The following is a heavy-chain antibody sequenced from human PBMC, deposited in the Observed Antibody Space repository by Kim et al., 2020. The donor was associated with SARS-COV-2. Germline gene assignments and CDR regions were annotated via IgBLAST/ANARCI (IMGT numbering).Heavy chain of an antibody. CDR3: ARGLGYCSSTSCYTYYYYGMDV. Sequence: ASVKVSCKASGYTFTSYYMHWVRQAPGQGLEWMGIINPSGGSTSYAQKFQGRVTMTRDTSTSTVYMELSSLRSEDTAVYYCARGLGYCSSTSCYTYYYYGMDVWGHGTTVTVSS. CDR2: INPSGGST. V-gene: IGHV1-46*01. D-gene: IGHD2-2*02. CDR1: GYTFTSYY. J-gene: IGHJ6*02.